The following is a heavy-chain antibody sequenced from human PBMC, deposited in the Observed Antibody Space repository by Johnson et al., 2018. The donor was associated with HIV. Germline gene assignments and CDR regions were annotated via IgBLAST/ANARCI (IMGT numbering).Heavy chain of an antibody. J-gene: IGHJ3*02. V-gene: IGHV3-30-3*01. D-gene: IGHD3-22*01. Sequence: QVQLVESGGGVVQPGRSLRLSCAASGFTFSSYAMHWVRQAPGKGLEWVTLISYDGSNKYYADSVKGRFTISRDNSKNTLYLQMNSLRAEDTAVYYCARKLGVYYYDSSGYDIWGQGTMVTVSS. CDR2: ISYDGSNK. CDR1: GFTFSSYA. CDR3: ARKLGVYYYDSSGYDI.